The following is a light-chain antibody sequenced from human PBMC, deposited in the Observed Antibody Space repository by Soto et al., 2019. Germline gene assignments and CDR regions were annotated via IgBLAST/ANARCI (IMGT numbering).Light chain of an antibody. Sequence: EIVMTQSPATLSVSPGERATLSCRASQSVSSNLAWYQQKPGQAPRLLVYGASTRATGIPARFSGSGSGTEFTRTISSLQSEDFAAYYCQQYNNWPPWTFGQGTKVEIQ. CDR1: QSVSSN. CDR2: GAS. J-gene: IGKJ1*01. V-gene: IGKV3-15*01. CDR3: QQYNNWPPWT.